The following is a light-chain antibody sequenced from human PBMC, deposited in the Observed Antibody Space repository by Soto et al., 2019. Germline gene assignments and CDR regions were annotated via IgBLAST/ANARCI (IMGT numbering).Light chain of an antibody. J-gene: IGLJ1*01. CDR1: SSDVGGYNL. CDR2: EVS. V-gene: IGLV2-23*02. Sequence: QSVLTQPASVSGSPGQSITISCTGTSSDVGGYNLVSWYQQHPGKAPKVMIYEVSKRPSGVPNRFSGSKSGNTASLTISGLQAEDEADYYCCSYAGSSTYVFGTGTKLTVL. CDR3: CSYAGSSTYV.